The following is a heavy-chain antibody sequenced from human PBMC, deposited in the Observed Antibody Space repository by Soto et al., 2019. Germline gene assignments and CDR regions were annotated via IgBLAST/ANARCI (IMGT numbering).Heavy chain of an antibody. D-gene: IGHD3-16*02. V-gene: IGHV3-30-3*01. Sequence: GGSLRLSCAASGFTFSNYAMHWVRQAPGKGLEWVAVISYDGSNKYYADSVKGRFTISRDNSKNTLYLQMNSLRAEDTAVYYCVRDTYYDYIWGSYRPNDAFDIWGQGTMVTVSS. CDR1: GFTFSNYA. CDR3: VRDTYYDYIWGSYRPNDAFDI. J-gene: IGHJ3*02. CDR2: ISYDGSNK.